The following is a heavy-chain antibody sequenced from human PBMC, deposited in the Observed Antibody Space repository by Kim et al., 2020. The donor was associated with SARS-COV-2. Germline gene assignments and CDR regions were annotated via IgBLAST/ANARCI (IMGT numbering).Heavy chain of an antibody. CDR3: AKDSNDYLIDY. V-gene: IGHV3-30-3*02. Sequence: KSYADSVEGRFTISRDNSENMLSLQMDSLRTEDTAMYYCAKDSNDYLIDYWGQGTLVTVSS. J-gene: IGHJ4*02. D-gene: IGHD3-16*01. CDR2: K.